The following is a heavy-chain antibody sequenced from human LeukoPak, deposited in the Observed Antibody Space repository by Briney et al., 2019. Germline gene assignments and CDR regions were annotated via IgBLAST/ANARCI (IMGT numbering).Heavy chain of an antibody. Sequence: GGSLRLSCAASGFTFSKAWMSWVRQAPGKGLEWVGHIKSKSDGGKADYGAPVKGRFTISRDDSKDTVHLQMNSLKSEDTAVYYCAKAIYGGNSHFDYWGQGILVTVSS. D-gene: IGHD4-23*01. CDR3: AKAIYGGNSHFDY. V-gene: IGHV3-15*01. CDR2: IKSKSDGGKA. CDR1: GFTFSKAW. J-gene: IGHJ4*02.